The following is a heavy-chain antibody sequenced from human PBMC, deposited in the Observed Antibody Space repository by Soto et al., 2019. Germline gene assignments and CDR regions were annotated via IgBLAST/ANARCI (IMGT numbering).Heavy chain of an antibody. J-gene: IGHJ3*01. CDR2: IYASGSA. CDR3: AREGKDISTHGGWNAFDL. CDR1: GASIRGVDYF. D-gene: IGHD2-15*01. V-gene: IGHV4-31*03. Sequence: QVQLQEAGPGLVKPSQTLSLTCTVSGASIRGVDYFWTWIRQRPGKGLEWLGKIYASGSAYTNPSLKSRVGLSVDTSQNQFALRLTSVTAADSAVYYCAREGKDISTHGGWNAFDLWGQGTEVSVFS.